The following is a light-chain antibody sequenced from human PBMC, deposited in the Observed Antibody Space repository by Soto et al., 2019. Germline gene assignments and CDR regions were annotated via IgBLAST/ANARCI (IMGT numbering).Light chain of an antibody. J-gene: IGKJ1*01. CDR3: QQDNSYPT. CDR2: DAS. V-gene: IGKV1-5*01. Sequence: DIQMTQSPSTLSASVGDRVTITCRASQSISSWLAWYQQKPGKAPKLLIYDASSLESGVPSRFSGSGSGTEFPLTISSLQLDDFATYYCQQDNSYPTFGQGTKVEIK. CDR1: QSISSW.